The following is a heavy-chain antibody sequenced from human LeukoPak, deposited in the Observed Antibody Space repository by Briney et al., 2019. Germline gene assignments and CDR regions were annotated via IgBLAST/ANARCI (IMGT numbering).Heavy chain of an antibody. CDR1: GGSMTNLY. CDR3: AKGGSTNFYYGDV. V-gene: IGHV4-59*01. D-gene: IGHD2/OR15-2a*01. Sequence: SETLSLTCSVSGGSMTNLYWTWLRQPPGKGLEWIGDIYDSGSTRYNTSLESRVTISVDTSKNQFSLKLSSGTAADTAVYYCAKGGSTNFYYGDVWGQGTTVTVSS. CDR2: IYDSGST. J-gene: IGHJ6*02.